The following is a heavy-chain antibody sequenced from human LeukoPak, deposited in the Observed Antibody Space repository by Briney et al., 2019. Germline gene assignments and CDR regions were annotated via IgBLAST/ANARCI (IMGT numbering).Heavy chain of an antibody. CDR2: ISTYKGNT. J-gene: IGHJ4*02. CDR1: GYTFTGYY. V-gene: IGHV1-18*04. D-gene: IGHD6-6*01. CDR3: AREAEYSSSPFDY. Sequence: AASVKVSCKASGYTFTGYYLHWVRQAPGQGLEWMGWISTYKGNTNYAQNFRGRVTLTTDTSTSTAYMELRNLTSDDTAVFYCAREAEYSSSPFDYWGQGTLVTVSS.